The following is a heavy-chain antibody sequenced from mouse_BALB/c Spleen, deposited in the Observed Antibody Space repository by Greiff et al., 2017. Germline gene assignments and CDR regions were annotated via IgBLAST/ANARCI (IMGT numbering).Heavy chain of an antibody. CDR3: ARVGGSSPYAMDY. D-gene: IGHD1-1*01. CDR1: GYTFTSYV. Sequence: VQLQQSGPELVKPGASVKMSCKASGYTFTSYVMHWVKQKPGQGLEWIGYINPYNDGTKYNEKFKGKATLTSDKSSSTAYMELSSLTSEDSAVYYGARVGGSSPYAMDYWGQGTSVTVSS. V-gene: IGHV1-14*01. CDR2: INPYNDGT. J-gene: IGHJ4*01.